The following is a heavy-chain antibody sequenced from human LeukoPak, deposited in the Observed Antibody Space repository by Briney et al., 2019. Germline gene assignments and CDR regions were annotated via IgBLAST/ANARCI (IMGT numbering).Heavy chain of an antibody. V-gene: IGHV4-59*11. J-gene: IGHJ6*02. CDR2: MYDSGST. CDR1: GGSISSHY. Sequence: SETLSLTCTVSGGSISSHYWSWIRQPPGKGLEWIGYMYDSGSTKYNPSLKSRVTISVDMSRNQFSLRLSSVTAADTAVYYCARAPPRYSSGWYQAYYYYGMDVWGQGTTVTVSS. D-gene: IGHD6-19*01. CDR3: ARAPPRYSSGWYQAYYYYGMDV.